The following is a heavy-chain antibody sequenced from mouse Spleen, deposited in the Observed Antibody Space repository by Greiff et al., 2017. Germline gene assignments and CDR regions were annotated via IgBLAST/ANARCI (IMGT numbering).Heavy chain of an antibody. D-gene: IGHD2-4*01. J-gene: IGHJ3*01. Sequence: EVQVVESGGGLVQPGGSLKLSCAASGFTFSDYYMYWVRQTPEKRLEWVAYISNGGGSTYYPDTVKGRFTISRDNAKNTLYLQMSRLKSEDTAMYYCARGDDYEAWFAYWGQGTLVTGSA. V-gene: IGHV5-12*01. CDR1: GFTFSDYY. CDR2: ISNGGGST. CDR3: ARGDDYEAWFAY.